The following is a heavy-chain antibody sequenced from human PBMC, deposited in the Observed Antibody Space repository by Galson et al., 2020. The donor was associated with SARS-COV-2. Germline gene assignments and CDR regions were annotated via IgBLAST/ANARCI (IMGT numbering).Heavy chain of an antibody. CDR3: AGPTWKTAYSDYQY. D-gene: IGHD5-12*01. Sequence: GESLKISCKGSGYSFTTYWIAWVRQMPGKGLEWVGIIYPGDSDTRYSPSFQGQVTISADKSTSTAYLQWSSPKASDTAIYYCAGPTWKTAYSDYQYWGQGTLVTVSS. CDR1: GYSFTTYW. J-gene: IGHJ4*02. V-gene: IGHV5-51*01. CDR2: IYPGDSDT.